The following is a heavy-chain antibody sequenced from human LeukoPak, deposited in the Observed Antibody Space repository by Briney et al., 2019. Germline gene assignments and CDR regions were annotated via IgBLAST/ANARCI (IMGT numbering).Heavy chain of an antibody. V-gene: IGHV3-66*01. CDR1: GFTVSSNY. CDR2: IYSGGST. J-gene: IGHJ4*02. D-gene: IGHD1-26*01. Sequence: PGGSLRHSCAASGFTVSSNYMSWVRQAPGKGLEWVSVIYSGGSTYYADSVKGRFTISRDNSKNTLYLQMNSLRAEDTAVYYCARIFSGSYFYWGQGTLVTVSS. CDR3: ARIFSGSYFY.